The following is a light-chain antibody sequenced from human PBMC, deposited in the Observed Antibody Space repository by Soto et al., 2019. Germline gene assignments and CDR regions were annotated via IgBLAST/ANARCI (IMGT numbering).Light chain of an antibody. CDR2: DAS. V-gene: IGKV3D-20*01. J-gene: IGKJ1*01. CDR1: QSVSSGY. Sequence: EFVLTQTPATLSLSPGERATLSCGASQSVSSGYIAWYQQKRGLAPRLLIFDASRRATGIPDRFSGRGSGTDFTLTISRLEPEDFAVYYCQRYGMSPQTFGQGTKVEIK. CDR3: QRYGMSPQT.